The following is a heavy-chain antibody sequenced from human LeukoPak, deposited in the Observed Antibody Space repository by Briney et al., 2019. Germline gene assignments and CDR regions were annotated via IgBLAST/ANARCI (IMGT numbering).Heavy chain of an antibody. J-gene: IGHJ4*02. CDR2: IYYSGST. V-gene: IGHV4-59*01. CDR1: GGSSSSYY. D-gene: IGHD5-18*01. CDR3: TAGYTAMVFDY. Sequence: SETLSLTCTVSGGSSSSYYWSWIRQPPGKGLEWIGYIYYSGSTSYNPSLKSRVTISVDTSKNQFSLKLTSVTAADTAVYYCTAGYTAMVFDYWGQGTLVTVSS.